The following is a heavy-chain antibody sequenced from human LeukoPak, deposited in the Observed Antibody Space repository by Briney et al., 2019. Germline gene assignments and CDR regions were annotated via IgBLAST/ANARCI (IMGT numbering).Heavy chain of an antibody. CDR2: IWYDGSNK. J-gene: IGHJ4*02. D-gene: IGHD4-17*01. V-gene: IGHV3-33*01. CDR3: ASSTYGDYVIDY. Sequence: PGGSLRLSCAASGFTFSSYGMHWVRQAPGKGLEWVAVIWYDGSNKYYADSVKGRFTISRDNSKNTLYLQMNSLRAEDTAVYYCASSTYGDYVIDYWGQGTLVTVSS. CDR1: GFTFSSYG.